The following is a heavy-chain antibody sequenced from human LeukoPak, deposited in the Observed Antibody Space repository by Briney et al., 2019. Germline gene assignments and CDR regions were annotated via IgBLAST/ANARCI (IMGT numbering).Heavy chain of an antibody. CDR3: AKDKSMVRELDY. CDR1: GFSFSTYG. D-gene: IGHD3-10*01. J-gene: IGHJ4*02. Sequence: GGSLRLSCAASGFSFSTYGMHWVRQAPGKGLEWLAFIQSDGRNKYYADSVKGRFTISRDNSKNTLFLQMNSLRAEDTAVYYCAKDKSMVRELDYWGQGNLVTVSS. CDR2: IQSDGRNK. V-gene: IGHV3-30*02.